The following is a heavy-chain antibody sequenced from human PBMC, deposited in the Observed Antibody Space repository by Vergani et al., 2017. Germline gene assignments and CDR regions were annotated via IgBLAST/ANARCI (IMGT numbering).Heavy chain of an antibody. J-gene: IGHJ4*02. CDR2: IGGSGVST. CDR3: ARYPETSIWSGYYRQWIDY. V-gene: IGHV3-23*01. D-gene: IGHD3-3*01. CDR1: GFTLSSYV. Sequence: EVQLLESGGGLVQPGGSLRLSCAASGFTLSSYVMSWVRQAPGKGLAWVSIIGGSGVSTFYADSVKGRFIISSDNSKNTLYLQINSLRAEDTAVYYCARYPETSIWSGYYRQWIDYWGQGTLVTVSS.